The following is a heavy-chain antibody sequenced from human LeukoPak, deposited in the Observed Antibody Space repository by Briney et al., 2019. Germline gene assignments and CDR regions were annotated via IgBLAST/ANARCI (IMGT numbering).Heavy chain of an antibody. CDR3: AKDLGQLVEGDY. D-gene: IGHD6-6*01. J-gene: IGHJ4*02. V-gene: IGHV3-30-3*01. Sequence: QPGGSLRLSCAASGFTFSSYAMHWVRQAPGKGLEWVAVISYDGSNKYYADSVKGRFTISRDNSKNTLYLQMNSLRAEDTAVYYCAKDLGQLVEGDYWGQGTLVTVSS. CDR2: ISYDGSNK. CDR1: GFTFSSYA.